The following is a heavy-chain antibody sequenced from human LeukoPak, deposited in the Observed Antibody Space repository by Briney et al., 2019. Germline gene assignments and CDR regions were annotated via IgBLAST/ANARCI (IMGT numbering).Heavy chain of an antibody. J-gene: IGHJ6*02. D-gene: IGHD1-26*01. CDR2: IKGDGSST. CDR1: GFTFSDYW. Sequence: GGSLRLSCAASGFTFSDYWMHWVRQAPGTGLVWVSDIKGDGSSTRYADSVKGRFTISRDNAENTLYLQMNSLRAEDTAVYYCAKDKGWGYSAYDCYGMDVWGQGTTVTVSS. CDR3: AKDKGWGYSAYDCYGMDV. V-gene: IGHV3-74*01.